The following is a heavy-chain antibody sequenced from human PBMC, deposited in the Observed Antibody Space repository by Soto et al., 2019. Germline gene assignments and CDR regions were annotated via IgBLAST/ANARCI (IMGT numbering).Heavy chain of an antibody. J-gene: IGHJ4*02. Sequence: SQNLSLNCASSGDSVSSNSAAWNWIRQSPSRGLECLGRKYYRSKWYNDYAVSVKSRITINPDTSKNQFSLQLNPVTPEDTAVYYCAREGIEVADFHXWGQGTLVTVSX. D-gene: IGHD6-19*01. CDR1: GDSVSSNSAA. V-gene: IGHV6-1*01. CDR2: KYYRSKWYN. CDR3: AREGIEVADFHX.